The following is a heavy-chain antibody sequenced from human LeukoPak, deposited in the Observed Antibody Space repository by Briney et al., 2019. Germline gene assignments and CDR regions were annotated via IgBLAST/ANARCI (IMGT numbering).Heavy chain of an antibody. V-gene: IGHV3-48*03. CDR2: ISSGGSTI. CDR1: GFTFSSYE. D-gene: IGHD5-18*01. CDR3: ARDGGYSYGPPDYFDY. J-gene: IGHJ4*02. Sequence: PGGSLRLSCAASGFTFSSYEMNWVRQAPGKGLEWVSYISSGGSTIYYADSVKGRFTISRDNAKNSLYLQMNSLRAEDTAVYYGARDGGYSYGPPDYFDYWGQGTLVTVSS.